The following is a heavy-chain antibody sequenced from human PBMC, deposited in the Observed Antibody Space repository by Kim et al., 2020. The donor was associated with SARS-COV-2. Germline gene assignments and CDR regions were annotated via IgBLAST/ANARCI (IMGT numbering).Heavy chain of an antibody. CDR2: INAGNGNT. J-gene: IGHJ3*02. D-gene: IGHD3-22*01. CDR1: GYTLTTYA. CDR3: ARAGLGYYDSSGYWNDALDI. V-gene: IGHV1-3*01. Sequence: ASVKVSCKASGYTLTTYAMHWVRQAPGQRLEWIGWINAGNGNTKYSQKFQGRVTITRDTSASTAYMELSSLRSEDTAVYYCARAGLGYYDSSGYWNDALDIWGQGTMVTVST.